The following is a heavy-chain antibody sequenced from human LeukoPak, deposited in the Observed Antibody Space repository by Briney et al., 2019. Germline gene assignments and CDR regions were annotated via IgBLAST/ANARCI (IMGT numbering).Heavy chain of an antibody. J-gene: IGHJ5*02. CDR1: GGSISSSSYY. CDR3: ARLLYGSGRGDNWFDP. V-gene: IGHV4-31*03. D-gene: IGHD3-10*01. CDR2: IYYSGST. Sequence: SETLSLTCTVSGGSISSSSYYWGWIRQHPGKGLEWIGYIYYSGSTYYNPSLKSRVTISVDTSKNQFSLKLSSVTAADTAVYYCARLLYGSGRGDNWFDPWGQGTLVTVSS.